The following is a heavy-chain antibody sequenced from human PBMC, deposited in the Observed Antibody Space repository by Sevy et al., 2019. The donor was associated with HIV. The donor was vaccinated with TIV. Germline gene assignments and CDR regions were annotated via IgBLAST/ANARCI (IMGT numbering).Heavy chain of an antibody. D-gene: IGHD3-16*02. Sequence: GGSLRLSCAASGFTFINYGMYWVRQAPGKGLEWVAFVSSDESNKYYVESVKGRFTISRDNSKNTLYLQMNSLRPEDRAVYYCARDAQRLPLGELSRIPSARGGMDVRGQGTAVTVSS. V-gene: IGHV3-33*07. CDR1: GFTFINYG. CDR3: ARDAQRLPLGELSRIPSARGGMDV. CDR2: VSSDESNK. J-gene: IGHJ6*02.